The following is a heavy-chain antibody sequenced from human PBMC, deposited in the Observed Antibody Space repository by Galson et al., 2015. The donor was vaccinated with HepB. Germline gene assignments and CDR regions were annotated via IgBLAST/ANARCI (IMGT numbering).Heavy chain of an antibody. CDR3: AKDGQDY. CDR1: GFTFSSYG. J-gene: IGHJ4*02. Sequence: SLRLSCAASGFTFSSYGMHWVRQAPGKGLEWVAVISYDGSNKYYADSVKGRFTISRDNSKNTLYLQMNSLRAEDTAVYYCAKDGQDYWGQGTLVTVSS. CDR2: ISYDGSNK. V-gene: IGHV3-30*18.